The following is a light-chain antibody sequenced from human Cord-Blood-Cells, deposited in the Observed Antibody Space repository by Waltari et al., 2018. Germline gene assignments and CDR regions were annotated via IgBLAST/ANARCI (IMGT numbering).Light chain of an antibody. Sequence: EIVLTQSPATLSVSPGERGTLPCRASQIVSSYLAWYQQKPGQPPRLLIYDASDRATGIPARFSVSGSGTDFTLPISSLEPEDFAVYYCQQRSNWPLTFGGGTKVEIK. J-gene: IGKJ4*01. V-gene: IGKV3-11*01. CDR2: DAS. CDR1: QIVSSY. CDR3: QQRSNWPLT.